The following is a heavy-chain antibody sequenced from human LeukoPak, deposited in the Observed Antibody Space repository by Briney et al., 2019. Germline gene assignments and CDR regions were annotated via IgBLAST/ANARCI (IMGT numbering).Heavy chain of an antibody. CDR2: ITSSSTSI. J-gene: IGHJ4*02. Sequence: GGSLRLSCAASGFTFSSYSMNWVRQAPGKGLEWVSYITSSSTSIHYADSVKGRFTISRDNAKSSLYLQMNSLRAEDAAVYYCARGQRYEYGDYISGYWGRGTLVTVSS. CDR1: GFTFSSYS. D-gene: IGHD4-17*01. V-gene: IGHV3-21*01. CDR3: ARGQRYEYGDYISGY.